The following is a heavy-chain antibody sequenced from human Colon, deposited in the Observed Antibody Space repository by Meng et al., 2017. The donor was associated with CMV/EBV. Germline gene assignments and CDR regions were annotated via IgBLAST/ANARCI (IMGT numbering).Heavy chain of an antibody. D-gene: IGHD6-13*01. CDR3: VRESWYFDF. V-gene: IGHV1-2*02. Sequence: QVQLGQSGTEVKKPGASVKVSCKTSGYTFTANHLHWVRQAPGQGLEWMGWNYPQDGGTYFAQKFQDRVTLTRDTSITTAYMELSGLTSDDTAIYYCVRESWYFDFWGEGTLVTASS. CDR1: GYTFTANH. J-gene: IGHJ4*02. CDR2: NYPQDGGT.